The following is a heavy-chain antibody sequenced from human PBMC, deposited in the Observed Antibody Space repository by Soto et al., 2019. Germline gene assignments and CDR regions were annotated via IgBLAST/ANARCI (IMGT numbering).Heavy chain of an antibody. V-gene: IGHV4-30-2*01. Sequence: SETLSLTCAVSGGSISSGGYSWSWIRQPPGKGLEWIGYIYHSGSTYYNPSLKSRVTISVDTSKNQFSLKLSSVTAADTAVYYCARDKITDLFDYWGQGTLVTVSS. D-gene: IGHD3-10*01. CDR1: GGSISSGGYS. CDR2: IYHSGST. CDR3: ARDKITDLFDY. J-gene: IGHJ4*02.